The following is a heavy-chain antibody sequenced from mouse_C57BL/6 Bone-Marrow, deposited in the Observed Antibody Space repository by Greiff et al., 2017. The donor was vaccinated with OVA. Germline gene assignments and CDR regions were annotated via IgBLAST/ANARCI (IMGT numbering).Heavy chain of an antibody. CDR3: ARSGYGNYFFY. J-gene: IGHJ2*01. CDR1: GYTFTDYY. CDR2: INPNNGGT. D-gene: IGHD2-1*01. V-gene: IGHV1-26*01. Sequence: EVQLQQSGPELVKPGASVKISCKASGYTFTDYYMNWVKQSHGKSLEWIGDINPNNGGTSYNQKFKGKATLTVDKSSSTAYMELRSLTSEDSAVYYCARSGYGNYFFYWGQGTTLTVSS.